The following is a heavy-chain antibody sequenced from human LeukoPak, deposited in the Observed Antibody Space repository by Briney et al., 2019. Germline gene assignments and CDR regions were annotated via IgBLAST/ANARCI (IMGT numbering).Heavy chain of an antibody. CDR2: FDPEDGET. D-gene: IGHD3-22*01. Sequence: WASVKVSCKVSGYTLTELSMHWVRQAPGKALEWMGGFDPEDGETIYAQKFQGRVTMTEDTSTDTAYMELSSLRSEDTAVYYCATYYYDSSGYYSAPEYFQHWGQGTLVTVSS. J-gene: IGHJ1*01. CDR3: ATYYYDSSGYYSAPEYFQH. CDR1: GYTLTELS. V-gene: IGHV1-24*01.